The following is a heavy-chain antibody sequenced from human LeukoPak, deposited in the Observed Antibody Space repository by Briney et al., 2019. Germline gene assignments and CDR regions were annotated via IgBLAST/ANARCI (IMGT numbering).Heavy chain of an antibody. CDR3: AAMGHCSGGGYDDFYGVDV. D-gene: IGHD2-15*01. CDR1: VFTFTIYW. Sequence: GGSLRLSCAASVFTFTIYWMHWVRQAPGKGLVWVSFIDFDGSSTTYADSVKGRFTISRDNAKNMLYLQMNSLRAEDTAVYYCAAMGHCSGGGYDDFYGVDVWGQGTTVTVSS. CDR2: IDFDGSST. V-gene: IGHV3-74*01. J-gene: IGHJ6*02.